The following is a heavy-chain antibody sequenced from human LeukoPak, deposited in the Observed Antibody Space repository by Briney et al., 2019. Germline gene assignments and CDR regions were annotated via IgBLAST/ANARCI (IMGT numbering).Heavy chain of an antibody. Sequence: SETLSLTCAVFGGSFSGYYWSWIRQHPGKGLEWIGYIYYSGSTYYNPSLKSRVTISVDTSKNQFSLKLSSVTAADTAVYYCAAGSGSWDWGQGTMVTVSS. D-gene: IGHD3-10*01. V-gene: IGHV4-31*11. J-gene: IGHJ3*01. CDR3: AAGSGSWD. CDR2: IYYSGST. CDR1: GGSFSGYY.